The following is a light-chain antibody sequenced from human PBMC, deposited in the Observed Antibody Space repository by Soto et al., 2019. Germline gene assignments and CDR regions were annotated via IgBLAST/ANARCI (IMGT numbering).Light chain of an antibody. CDR1: QSISNY. V-gene: IGKV1-39*01. CDR2: ASS. Sequence: DVQMAQSPSSLSASVGDRVTTTCRASQSISNYLNWYQQKPGKAPKLLIHASSTLQSGVPSRFSGSGSGTEFSLTISSVQPEDFATYFCQQSYFTPLTFGGGTKVDIK. CDR3: QQSYFTPLT. J-gene: IGKJ4*01.